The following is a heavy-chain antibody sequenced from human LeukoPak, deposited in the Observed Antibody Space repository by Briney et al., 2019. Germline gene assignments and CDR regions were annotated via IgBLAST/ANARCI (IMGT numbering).Heavy chain of an antibody. V-gene: IGHV1-18*01. J-gene: IGHJ5*02. Sequence: ASVKVSCKASGYTFTSYGISWARQAPGQGLEWMGWISAYNGNTNYAQKLQGRVTMTPDTSTSTAYMELRSLRSDDTAVYYCARDIRSSSTFRLNWFDPWGQGTLVTVSS. CDR2: ISAYNGNT. D-gene: IGHD6-6*01. CDR3: ARDIRSSSTFRLNWFDP. CDR1: GYTFTSYG.